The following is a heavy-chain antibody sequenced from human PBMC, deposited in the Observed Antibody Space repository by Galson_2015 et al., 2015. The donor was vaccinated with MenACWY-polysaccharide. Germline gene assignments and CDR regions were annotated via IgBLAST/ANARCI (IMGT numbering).Heavy chain of an antibody. Sequence: ETLSLTCAVSDYSIRSGYFWGWIRQPPGKGLEWIASIFHSGTAYYNPSLKSRVTISVDTSKNQFSLKLSSVTAADTAVYYCARVEKYSGSFYILYWGQGTLVTVSS. V-gene: IGHV4-38-2*01. CDR2: IFHSGTA. CDR1: DYSIRSGYF. J-gene: IGHJ4*02. D-gene: IGHD1-26*01. CDR3: ARVEKYSGSFYILY.